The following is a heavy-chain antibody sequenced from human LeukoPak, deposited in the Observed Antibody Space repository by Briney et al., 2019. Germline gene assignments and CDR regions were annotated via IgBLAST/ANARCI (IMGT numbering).Heavy chain of an antibody. CDR1: GFTFSSYS. V-gene: IGHV3-21*04. J-gene: IGHJ4*02. CDR2: ISSSSSYI. Sequence: PGGSLRLSCAASGFTFSSYSMNWARQAPGKGLEWVSSISSSSSYIYYADSVKGRFTISRDNAKNSLYLQMNSLRAEDTALYYCAKDMFLMPGSETKFDYWGQGTLVTVSS. D-gene: IGHD3-10*02. CDR3: AKDMFLMPGSETKFDY.